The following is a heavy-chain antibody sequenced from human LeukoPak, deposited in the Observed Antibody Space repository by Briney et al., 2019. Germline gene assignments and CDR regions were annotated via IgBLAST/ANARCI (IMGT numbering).Heavy chain of an antibody. CDR1: GFTFSSYA. J-gene: IGHJ4*02. CDR3: AKNRGTGMAFYDH. D-gene: IGHD5-18*01. Sequence: GGSLRLSCAASGFTFSSYAMTWVRRAPGKGLEWVSVISGGGDYIYYGDSVKGRFTSSRDNSESTLYLQMNNLRAEDTAVYYCAKNRGTGMAFYDHWGQGTQVTVSS. CDR2: ISGGGDYI. V-gene: IGHV3-23*01.